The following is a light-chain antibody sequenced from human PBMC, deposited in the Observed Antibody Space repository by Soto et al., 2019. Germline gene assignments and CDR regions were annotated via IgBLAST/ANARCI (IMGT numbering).Light chain of an antibody. CDR1: QSLNIW. V-gene: IGKV1-5*03. CDR3: QQYNDWPRCT. J-gene: IGKJ2*02. Sequence: DIEMTQSPSTLSASVGDRVTITCRATQSLNIWLAWYQQKPGKAPKLLISKASSLESGVPSRFSGSGSGTEFSLTISSLQPDDFAVYYCQQYNDWPRCTFGQGTKLEIK. CDR2: KAS.